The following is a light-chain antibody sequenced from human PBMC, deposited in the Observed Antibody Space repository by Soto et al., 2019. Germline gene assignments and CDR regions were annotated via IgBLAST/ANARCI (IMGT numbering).Light chain of an antibody. V-gene: IGLV1-40*01. CDR2: GNS. Sequence: QSVLTQPPSVSGAPGQRVTISCTGSSSNIGAGYNVHWYQQLPGAAPKLLIYGNSNRPSWVPDRFSGSKSGTSASLAITGLQAEDEADYYCQSYDSSRSGFYVFGSGTKVTVL. CDR3: QSYDSSRSGFYV. CDR1: SSNIGAGYN. J-gene: IGLJ1*01.